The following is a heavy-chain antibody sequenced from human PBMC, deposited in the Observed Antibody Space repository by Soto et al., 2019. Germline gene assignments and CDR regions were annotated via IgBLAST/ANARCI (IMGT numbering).Heavy chain of an antibody. Sequence: QVQLVQSGAEVKKPGASVKVSCKASGYTFTSYGISWVRQAPGQGLEWMGWISAYNGNTNYAQKLQDRVTMTTDTSTSTAYRELRSLRSDATAVYYCARDLLASYYDTSGYYTPTPFAYWGQGSLVTVSS. V-gene: IGHV1-18*01. D-gene: IGHD3-22*01. J-gene: IGHJ4*02. CDR3: ARDLLASYYDTSGYYTPTPFAY. CDR2: ISAYNGNT. CDR1: GYTFTSYG.